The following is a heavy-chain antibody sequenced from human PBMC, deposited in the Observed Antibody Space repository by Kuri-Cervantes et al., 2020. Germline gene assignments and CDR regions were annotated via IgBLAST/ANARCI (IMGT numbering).Heavy chain of an antibody. CDR1: GYTFTGYY. J-gene: IGHJ6*02. Sequence: ASVKVSCKASGYTFTGYYMHWVRQAPGQGLEWMGWINPNSGGTNYAQKFQGRVTMTRDTSISTAYMELSSLRSEDTAVYYCARAVAGRLGYYYYGMDVWGQGTTVTVSS. V-gene: IGHV1-2*02. CDR3: ARAVAGRLGYYYYGMDV. CDR2: INPNSGGT. D-gene: IGHD6-19*01.